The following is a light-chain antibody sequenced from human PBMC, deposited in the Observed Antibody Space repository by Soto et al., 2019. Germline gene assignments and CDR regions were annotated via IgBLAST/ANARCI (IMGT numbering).Light chain of an antibody. CDR3: QQPISFPIT. Sequence: DIQITQTPATLSLFLLGIVTITCRASQTISSWLAWYQQKPGKAPKLLIYKASTLKSGVPSRFSGSGSGTEFTLTISSLQPDDFATYYCQQPISFPITFGQGTRLEIK. CDR2: KAS. CDR1: QTISSW. J-gene: IGKJ5*01. V-gene: IGKV1-5*03.